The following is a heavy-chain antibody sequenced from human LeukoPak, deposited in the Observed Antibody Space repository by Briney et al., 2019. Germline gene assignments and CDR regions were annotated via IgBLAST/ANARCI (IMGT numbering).Heavy chain of an antibody. J-gene: IGHJ6*03. Sequence: ASVKVCCKVSGYTLTELSMHWVRQAPGKGLEWMRGFDPEDGETIYAQKFQGRVTMTEDTSTDTAYMELSSLRSEDTAVYYCARVDSSSWCKNYYYCYMDVWGKGTTVTVSS. CDR1: GYTLTELS. D-gene: IGHD6-13*01. V-gene: IGHV1-24*01. CDR2: FDPEDGET. CDR3: ARVDSSSWCKNYYYCYMDV.